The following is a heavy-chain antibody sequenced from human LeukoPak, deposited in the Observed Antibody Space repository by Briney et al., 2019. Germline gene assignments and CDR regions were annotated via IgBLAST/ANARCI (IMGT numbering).Heavy chain of an antibody. V-gene: IGHV3-21*03. D-gene: IGHD3-10*01. CDR2: ITSSSNYI. CDR1: GFTFSSYN. J-gene: IGHJ4*02. Sequence: GGSLRLSCAASGFTFSSYNMNWVRQAPGRGLEWVSSITSSSNYIYYADSVKGRFTISRDNAKNSLYLQMNSLRAEDTTVYYCARDCWDYGSGSYCGIDYWGQGTLVTVSS. CDR3: ARDCWDYGSGSYCGIDY.